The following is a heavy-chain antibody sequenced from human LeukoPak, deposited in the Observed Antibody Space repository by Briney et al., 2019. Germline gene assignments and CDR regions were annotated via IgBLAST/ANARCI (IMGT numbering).Heavy chain of an antibody. CDR1: GFTFSSYG. CDR3: AKDQKRYDSSGYYHTFDY. D-gene: IGHD3-22*01. J-gene: IGHJ4*02. Sequence: GVSLRLSCAASGFTFSSYGMHWVRQAPDKGLEWVAFIRYDGSNKYYADSVKGRFTISRDNSKNTLYLQMNSLRAEDTAVYYCAKDQKRYDSSGYYHTFDYWGQGTLVTVSS. CDR2: IRYDGSNK. V-gene: IGHV3-30*02.